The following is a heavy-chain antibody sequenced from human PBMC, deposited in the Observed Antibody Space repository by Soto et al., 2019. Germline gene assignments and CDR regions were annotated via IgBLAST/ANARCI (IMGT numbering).Heavy chain of an antibody. J-gene: IGHJ5*02. D-gene: IGHD6-13*01. CDR2: IIPISGTA. CDR3: ARGAMGGPPAAGTGWFAP. V-gene: IGHV1-69*01. CDR1: GGTFSSYA. Sequence: QVQLVQSGAEVKKPGSSVKVSCKASGGTFSSYAISWVRQAPGQGLEWMGGIIPISGTANYAQKFQGRVTITADESTSTAYMELSSLRSEDTAVYYCARGAMGGPPAAGTGWFAPWGQGTLVTVSS.